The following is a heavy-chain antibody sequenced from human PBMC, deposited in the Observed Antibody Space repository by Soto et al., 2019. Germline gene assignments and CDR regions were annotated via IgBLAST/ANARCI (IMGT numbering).Heavy chain of an antibody. J-gene: IGHJ4*02. Sequence: GSLRLSCAASGFTFSSYWMHWVRQAPGKGLVWVSRINGDGRTTTYADSVKGRFTISRDNAKNTLYLQMNSLRAEDTAMYYCASYTLVAQRLDYWGQGSLVTVSS. D-gene: IGHD3-16*01. V-gene: IGHV3-74*01. CDR2: INGDGRTT. CDR1: GFTFSSYW. CDR3: ASYTLVAQRLDY.